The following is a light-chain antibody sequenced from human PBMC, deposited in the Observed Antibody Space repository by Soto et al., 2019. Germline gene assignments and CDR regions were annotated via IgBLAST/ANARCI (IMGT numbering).Light chain of an antibody. Sequence: DVVMTQSPLSLPVTPGEPASISCRSSQSLLHSDGKNYLDWYLQKPGQSPQLLIYLGSTRAPGVPDRFSGGGSGTDFTLKISRVEAEDVGHYYCLQALQTPYTFGQGTKLEIK. J-gene: IGKJ2*01. V-gene: IGKV2-28*01. CDR1: QSLLHSDGKNY. CDR3: LQALQTPYT. CDR2: LGS.